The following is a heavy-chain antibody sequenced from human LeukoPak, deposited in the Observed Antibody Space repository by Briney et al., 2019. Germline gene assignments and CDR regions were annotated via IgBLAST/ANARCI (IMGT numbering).Heavy chain of an antibody. V-gene: IGHV5-51*07. CDR3: ARQPNYYDSSGSYYGY. J-gene: IGHJ4*02. CDR1: GYSFTSFW. CDR2: IYPGDSDT. Sequence: GESLKISCKGSGYSFTSFWIGWVHQMPGKGLEWMGIIYPGDSDTRYSPSFQGQVTISADKSISTAYLQWSSLKASDTAMYYCARQPNYYDSSGSYYGYWGQGTLVTVSS. D-gene: IGHD3-22*01.